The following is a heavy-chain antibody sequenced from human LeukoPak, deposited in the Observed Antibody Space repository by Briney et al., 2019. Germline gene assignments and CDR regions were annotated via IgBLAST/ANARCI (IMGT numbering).Heavy chain of an antibody. CDR3: ARVGETATIGDYYYMDV. CDR1: GGSISSYY. D-gene: IGHD5-24*01. J-gene: IGHJ6*03. Sequence: SETLSLTCTVSGGSISSYYWSWIRQPPGKGLEWIGYIYYSGSTNYNPSLKSRVTISVDTSKNQFSLKLSSVTAADTAVYYCARVGETATIGDYYYMDVWGKGTTVTVSS. CDR2: IYYSGST. V-gene: IGHV4-59*01.